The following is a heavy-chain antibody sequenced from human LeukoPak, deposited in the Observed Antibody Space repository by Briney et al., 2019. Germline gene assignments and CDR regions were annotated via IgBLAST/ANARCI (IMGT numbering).Heavy chain of an antibody. Sequence: SETLSLTCTVSGGSISSSSYYWGWIRQPPGKGLEWIGSIYYSGSTYYNPSLKSRVTISVDTSKNQFSLKLSSVTAADTAVYYCARSRKASKNYYDSSGYYDYWGQGTLVTVSS. CDR2: IYYSGST. J-gene: IGHJ4*02. V-gene: IGHV4-39*01. CDR3: ARSRKASKNYYDSSGYYDY. D-gene: IGHD3-22*01. CDR1: GGSISSSSYY.